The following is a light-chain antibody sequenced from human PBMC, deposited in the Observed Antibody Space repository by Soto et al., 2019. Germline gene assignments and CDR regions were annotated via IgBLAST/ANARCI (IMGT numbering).Light chain of an antibody. V-gene: IGLV2-8*01. Sequence: QSVLTQPPSASGSPGQSVTISCTGTSSDVGGYNYVSWYQQHPGKAPKLMIFEVSTRPSGVPDRFSGSKSGNTASLTVSGLQAEDEADYYCSSFAGGNNVVFGGGTKVTVL. CDR2: EVS. J-gene: IGLJ2*01. CDR3: SSFAGGNNVV. CDR1: SSDVGGYNY.